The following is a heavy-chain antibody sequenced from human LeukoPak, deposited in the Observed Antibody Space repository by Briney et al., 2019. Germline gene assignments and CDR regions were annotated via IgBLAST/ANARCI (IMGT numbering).Heavy chain of an antibody. V-gene: IGHV4-59*01. Sequence: PETLSLTCTLSLDSLSRYYWSCMPQPPGKGVECSAYIYYSVITNYNPSLKSRVTTSLDTSKKHFSLKLSSVTAADTAVYYCARVVSYYDSSGYKHWGQGTLVTVSS. D-gene: IGHD3-22*01. CDR2: IYYSVIT. J-gene: IGHJ1*01. CDR3: ARVVSYYDSSGYKH. CDR1: LDSLSRYY.